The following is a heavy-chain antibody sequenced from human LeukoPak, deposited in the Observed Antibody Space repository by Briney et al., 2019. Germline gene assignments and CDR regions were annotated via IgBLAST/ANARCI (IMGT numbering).Heavy chain of an antibody. CDR2: IKQDGSEK. J-gene: IGHJ3*02. CDR1: GFTFSSYW. CDR3: AKGIRYYYDSSGDAFDI. D-gene: IGHD3-22*01. V-gene: IGHV3-7*03. Sequence: GGSLRLSCAASGFTFSSYWMSWVRQAPGKGLEWVANIKQDGSEKYYVDSVKGRFTISRDNAKNSLYLQMNSLRAEDMALYYCAKGIRYYYDSSGDAFDIWGQGTMVTVSS.